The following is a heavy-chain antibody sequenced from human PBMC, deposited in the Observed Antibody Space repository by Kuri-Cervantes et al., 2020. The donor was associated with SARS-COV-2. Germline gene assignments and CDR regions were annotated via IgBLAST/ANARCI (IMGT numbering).Heavy chain of an antibody. CDR2: IGPSGTTK. CDR3: ARENYGSGSNFDY. Sequence: GETLKISCTASGIIFSDYYMTWIRQAPGKVLEWVSNIGPSGTTKYYADSVKGRFTISRDKAKNSLYLQMNSLKDEQTAVYYCARENYGSGSNFDYWGQGTLVTVSS. J-gene: IGHJ4*02. D-gene: IGHD3-10*01. V-gene: IGHV3-11*04. CDR1: GIIFSDYY.